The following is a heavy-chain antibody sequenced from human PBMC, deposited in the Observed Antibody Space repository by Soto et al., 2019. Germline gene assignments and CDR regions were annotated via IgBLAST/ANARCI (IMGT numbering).Heavy chain of an antibody. CDR3: AREVNYGGGSFSLGL. V-gene: IGHV1-2*02. D-gene: IGHD3-10*01. J-gene: IGHJ4*02. CDR2: INPNNGGT. Sequence: ASVKVSCKTSGYFFTSYYIHWVRQAPGQGLEWMGWINPNNGGTNSAQKFQGRVTMTSDTSINTAYMEFTSLRSDDTALYYCAREVNYGGGSFSLGLWGQGTLVTVSS. CDR1: GYFFTSYY.